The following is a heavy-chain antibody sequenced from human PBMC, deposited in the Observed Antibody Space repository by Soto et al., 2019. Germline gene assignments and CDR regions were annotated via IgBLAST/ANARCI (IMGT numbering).Heavy chain of an antibody. CDR2: IYYSGTT. D-gene: IGHD1-26*01. CDR3: ARYSGRYSYNWFDP. CDR1: VSCICSYY. V-gene: IGHV4-59*01. Sequence: KTSETLCHTFTVSVSCICSYYWSWIRPPPGKGLEWIGYIYYSGTTNYNPSLKSRVTISVDTSKNQFSRKLSSVTAADTAVYYCARYSGRYSYNWFDPWGQGTLVNVSA. J-gene: IGHJ5*02.